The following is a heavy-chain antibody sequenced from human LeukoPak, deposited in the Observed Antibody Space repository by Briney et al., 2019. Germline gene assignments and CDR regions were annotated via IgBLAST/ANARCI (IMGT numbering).Heavy chain of an antibody. CDR1: GFTFDDHG. J-gene: IGHJ4*02. V-gene: IGHV3-23*01. CDR2: SSGSGDST. CDR3: ARGHPYYFDY. Sequence: GGSLRLSCAASGFTFDDHGMNWVRQAPGKGLEWVSASSGSGDSTYYADSVKGRFTISRDNSKNTLYLQMNSLRAEDTAVYYCARGHPYYFDYWGQGTLVTVSS.